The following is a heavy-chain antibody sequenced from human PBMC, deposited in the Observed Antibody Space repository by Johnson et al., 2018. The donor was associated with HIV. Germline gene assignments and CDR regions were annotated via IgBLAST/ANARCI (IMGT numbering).Heavy chain of an antibody. CDR2: ISGSGSST. Sequence: VQLVESGGGLVQPGGSLRLSCAASGLTFSSYAMAWVRQAPGKGLEWVSTISGSGSSTHYADSVKGRFTISRDNSRNTMYLQMNSLRAEDTALYYCAKKYYDSGSHFAFDIWGQGTMVTVSS. V-gene: IGHV3-23*04. D-gene: IGHD3-10*01. CDR3: AKKYYDSGSHFAFDI. CDR1: GLTFSSYA. J-gene: IGHJ3*02.